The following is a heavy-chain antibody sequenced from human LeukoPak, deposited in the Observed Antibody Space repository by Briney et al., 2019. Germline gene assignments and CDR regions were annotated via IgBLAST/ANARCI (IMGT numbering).Heavy chain of an antibody. J-gene: IGHJ4*01. CDR3: TSPAHDFDIWSGYYSL. D-gene: IGHD3-3*01. CDR1: GFTFSDYA. V-gene: IGHV3-73*01. CDR2: IRSKTKSGET. Sequence: GGSLRLSCHVSGFTFSDYAIHWVRHAAGKGLEWVGRIRSKTKSGETAYAASVKGRFTISRDDSKDTAYLQMNSLKPEDTAVYYCTSPAHDFDIWSGYYSLWGHGTQVTVSS.